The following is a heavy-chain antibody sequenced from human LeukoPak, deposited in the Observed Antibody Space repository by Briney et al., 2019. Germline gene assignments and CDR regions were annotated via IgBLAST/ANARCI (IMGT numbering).Heavy chain of an antibody. CDR3: ASRSSSWEPFDY. J-gene: IGHJ4*02. Sequence: SETLSLTCTVSGGSISRSSYYWGWIRQPPGKGLEWIGTVYYSGRTYSNPSLKSRVTLSIDKLKNQFSLKLTSVTAADTAVYYCASRSSSWEPFDYWGQGTLVTVSS. V-gene: IGHV4-39*07. D-gene: IGHD6-13*01. CDR1: GGSISRSSYY. CDR2: VYYSGRT.